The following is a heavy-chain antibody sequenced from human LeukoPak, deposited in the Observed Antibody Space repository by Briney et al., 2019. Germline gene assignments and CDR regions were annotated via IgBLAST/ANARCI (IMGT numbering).Heavy chain of an antibody. D-gene: IGHD3-16*01. CDR3: ARHYGP. CDR2: IYYSGST. J-gene: IGHJ4*02. Sequence: SETLSLTCAVYGGSFSGYYWSWIRQPPGKGLEWIGSIYYSGSTYYNPSLKSRVTISVDTSKNQFSLKLNSVTATDTAVYYCARHYGPWGQGTLVTVSS. V-gene: IGHV4-34*01. CDR1: GGSFSGYY.